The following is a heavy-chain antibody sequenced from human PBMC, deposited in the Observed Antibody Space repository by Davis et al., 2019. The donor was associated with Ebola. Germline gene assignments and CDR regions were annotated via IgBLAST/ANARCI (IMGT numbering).Heavy chain of an antibody. CDR2: FYSSAST. Sequence: SETLSLTCTVSGGSLSSSSYYWGWTRQPPGKGLEWIGSFYSSASTYYNPSLKSRVTISVDTSKNQFSLKLSSVTAADTAVYYCARPRSAWLHFDYWGQGTLVTVSS. D-gene: IGHD6-19*01. CDR1: GGSLSSSSYY. V-gene: IGHV4-39*01. CDR3: ARPRSAWLHFDY. J-gene: IGHJ4*02.